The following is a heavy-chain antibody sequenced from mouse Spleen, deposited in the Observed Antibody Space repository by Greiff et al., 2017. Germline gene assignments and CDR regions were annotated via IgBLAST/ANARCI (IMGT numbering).Heavy chain of an antibody. CDR3: ARRDYGSSYCYFDY. CDR1: GYTFTSYW. Sequence: VQLQQPGAELVMPGASVKLSCKASGYTFTSYWMHWVKQRPGQGLEWIGEIDPSDSYTNYNQKFKGKATLTVDKSSSTAYMQLSSLTSEDSAVYYCARRDYGSSYCYFDYWGQGTTLTVSS. CDR2: IDPSDSYT. J-gene: IGHJ2*01. D-gene: IGHD1-1*01. V-gene: IGHV1-69*01.